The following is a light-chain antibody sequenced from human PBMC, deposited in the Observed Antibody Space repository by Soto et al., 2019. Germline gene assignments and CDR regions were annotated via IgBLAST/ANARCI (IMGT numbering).Light chain of an antibody. CDR1: NSNRNSF. J-gene: IGLJ1*01. Sequence: QSVLTQPPSVSAAPGQKVTISCSGSNSNRNSFVSWYQHAPGTATKLLIYDNDKRASGIPDRLSGSKSGMSATLDITGVQTGDEADYYCATWDDRLTAAVFGPGTQLTVL. CDR3: ATWDDRLTAAV. V-gene: IGLV1-51*01. CDR2: DND.